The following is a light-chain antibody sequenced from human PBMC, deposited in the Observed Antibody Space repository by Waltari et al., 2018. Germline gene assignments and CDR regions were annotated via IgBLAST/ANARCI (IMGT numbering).Light chain of an antibody. CDR1: QSVSSN. J-gene: IGKJ2*01. V-gene: IGKV3-15*01. CDR2: GAS. CDR3: QQYNSWPPRYT. Sequence: EIVLTQSPATLSVSPGERATLSCRASQSVSSNLAWYQHKPGQPPRLLICGASTRATGIPARFNGSGSGTEFTLTISSLQSEDFAVYYCQQYNSWPPRYTFGQGTNLE.